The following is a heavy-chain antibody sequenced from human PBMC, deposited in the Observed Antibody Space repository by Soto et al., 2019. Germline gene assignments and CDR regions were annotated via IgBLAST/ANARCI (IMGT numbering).Heavy chain of an antibody. CDR3: AKSPPCTSGICYYFHD. CDR1: GFTFGSYA. J-gene: IGHJ4*02. V-gene: IGHV3-23*01. D-gene: IGHD2-15*01. CDR2: ISTSGGST. Sequence: GGSLRLSCAASGFTFGSYAMRWVRQAPGKGLEWVSAISTSGGSTSYADSVKGRFTISRDNYKNTLYLQMNSLRAEDTAVYYSAKSPPCTSGICYYFHDWGQGALVTSPQ.